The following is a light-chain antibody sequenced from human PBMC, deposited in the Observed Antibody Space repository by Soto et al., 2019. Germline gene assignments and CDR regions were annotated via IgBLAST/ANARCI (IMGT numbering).Light chain of an antibody. Sequence: DIQMTQSPSTLSASVGDRVTITCRASQSISSWLAWYQQKPGKAPRPLIYKASTLESGVPSRFSGSGSGTDFTLNISSLQPDDFATYYCQQYSTYWTFGQGTRVEIK. CDR3: QQYSTYWT. V-gene: IGKV1-5*03. CDR1: QSISSW. J-gene: IGKJ1*01. CDR2: KAS.